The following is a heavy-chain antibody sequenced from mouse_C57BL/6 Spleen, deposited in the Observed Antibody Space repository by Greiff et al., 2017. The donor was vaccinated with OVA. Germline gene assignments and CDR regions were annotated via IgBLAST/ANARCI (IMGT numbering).Heavy chain of an antibody. CDR1: GYTFTSYW. Sequence: QVQLQQSGAELVKPGASVKMSCKASGYTFTSYWITWVKQRPGQGLEWIGDIYPGSGSTNYNEKFKSKATLTVDTSSSTAYMQLSSLTSEDSAVYYCARSTTVVARFDYWGQGTTLTVSS. V-gene: IGHV1-55*01. D-gene: IGHD1-1*01. CDR2: IYPGSGST. CDR3: ARSTTVVARFDY. J-gene: IGHJ2*01.